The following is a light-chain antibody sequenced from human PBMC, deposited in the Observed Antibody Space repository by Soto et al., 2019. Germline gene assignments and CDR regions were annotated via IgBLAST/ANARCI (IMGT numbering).Light chain of an antibody. J-gene: IGKJ5*01. CDR2: GAS. V-gene: IGKV1-39*01. Sequence: DIQMTQSPSFLSASVGDRVTITCRASQRIDNFLNWYQQKPGKAPKLLIYGASSLQSGVPSRFSGSGSGTDFTLTITSLQPEDFATYYCQQSYSTQITFGQGTRLEIK. CDR3: QQSYSTQIT. CDR1: QRIDNF.